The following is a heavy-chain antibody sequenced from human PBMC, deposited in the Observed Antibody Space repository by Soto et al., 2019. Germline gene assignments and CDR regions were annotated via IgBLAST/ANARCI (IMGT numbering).Heavy chain of an antibody. D-gene: IGHD3-22*01. CDR1: GGSISSSIYY. CDR2: IYYSGST. J-gene: IGHJ6*02. CDR3: ARRLYYDSSGFEGGGMDV. V-gene: IGHV4-39*01. Sequence: PSETLPLTCTVSGGSISSSIYYWGWIRQPPGKGLEWIGSIYYSGSTYYNPSLKSRVTISVDTSKNQFSLKLSSVTAADTAVYYCARRLYYDSSGFEGGGMDVWGQATTVTVSS.